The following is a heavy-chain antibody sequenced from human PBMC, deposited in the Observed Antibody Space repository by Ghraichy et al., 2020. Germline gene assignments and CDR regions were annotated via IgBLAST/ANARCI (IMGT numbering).Heavy chain of an antibody. CDR1: GYTFTSYG. V-gene: IGHV1-18*01. CDR2: ISTYNGNT. D-gene: IGHD1-7*01. J-gene: IGHJ4*02. CDR3: ARDVNYYFDY. Sequence: ASVKVSCKTSGYTFTSYGISWVRQAPGQGLEWMGWISTYNGNTIYAQKLQGRVTMTTDTSTSTAYMELRSLRSDDTAVYYCARDVNYYFDYWGQGTLVTVSS.